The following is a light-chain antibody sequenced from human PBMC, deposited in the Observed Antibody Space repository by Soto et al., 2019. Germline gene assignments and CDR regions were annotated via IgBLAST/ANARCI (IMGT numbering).Light chain of an antibody. Sequence: QSVLTQPPSASGTPGQRVTISCSGSSSNIGSNILNWYRQVPGTAPKLLIYNNVHRPSGVPDRFSGSKSGASGSLAISGLQVEDEADYYCSAWDGSLNGLVFGGGTKVPS. J-gene: IGLJ3*02. CDR1: SSNIGSNI. CDR3: SAWDGSLNGLV. V-gene: IGLV1-44*01. CDR2: NNV.